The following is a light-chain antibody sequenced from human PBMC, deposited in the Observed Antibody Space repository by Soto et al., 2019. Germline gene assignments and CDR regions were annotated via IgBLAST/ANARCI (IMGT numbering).Light chain of an antibody. CDR1: QSISSW. CDR3: QQYNSYPWT. CDR2: DAS. Sequence: DIQMTQSPSTLASSVGDRVTSSCGASQSISSWLAWYQQKPGKAPKLLIYDASSLESGVPSRFSGSGSGTEFTLTISSLQPDDFATYYCQQYNSYPWTFGQGTKVDI. V-gene: IGKV1-5*01. J-gene: IGKJ1*01.